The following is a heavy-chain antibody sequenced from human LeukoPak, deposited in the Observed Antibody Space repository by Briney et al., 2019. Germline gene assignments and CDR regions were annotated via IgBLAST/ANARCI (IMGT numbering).Heavy chain of an antibody. V-gene: IGHV3-7*03. Sequence: GSLRLSCAASGFIFGRYSLTWVRQAPGKGLEWVANINEDGSETYYVDSVKGRFTLSRDNSKNRLYLQMNSLKTEDTAVYFCASAMWGSQCTCPDYWGQGTLVTVSS. J-gene: IGHJ4*02. D-gene: IGHD3-16*01. CDR3: ASAMWGSQCTCPDY. CDR2: INEDGSET. CDR1: GFIFGRYS.